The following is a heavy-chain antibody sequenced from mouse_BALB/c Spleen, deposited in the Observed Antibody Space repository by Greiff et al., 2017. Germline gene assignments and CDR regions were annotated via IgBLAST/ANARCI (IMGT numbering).Heavy chain of an antibody. CDR2: ISSGGSYT. D-gene: IGHD2-1*01. CDR3: TRDYGNIDY. J-gene: IGHJ2*01. V-gene: IGHV5-6-4*01. Sequence: EVHLVESGGGLVKPGGSLKLSCAASGFTFSSYTMSWVRQTPEKRLEWVATISSGGSYTYYPDSVKGRFTISRDNAKNTLYLQMSSLKSEDTAMYYCTRDYGNIDYWGQGTTLTVSS. CDR1: GFTFSSYT.